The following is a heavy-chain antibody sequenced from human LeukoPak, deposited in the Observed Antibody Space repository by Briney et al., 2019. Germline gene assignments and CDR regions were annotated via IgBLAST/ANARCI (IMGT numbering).Heavy chain of an antibody. CDR1: GFTFSNAW. D-gene: IGHD3-22*01. CDR3: TTEYYYDSSGYTAALSGVTFVDY. J-gene: IGHJ4*02. CDR2: IKSKTDGGTT. V-gene: IGHV3-15*07. Sequence: GGSLRLSCAASGFTFSNAWMNWVRQAPGKGLEWVGRIKSKTDGGTTDYAAPVKGRFTISRDDSKNTLYLQMNSLKTEDTAVYYFTTEYYYDSSGYTAALSGVTFVDYWGQGTLVTVSS.